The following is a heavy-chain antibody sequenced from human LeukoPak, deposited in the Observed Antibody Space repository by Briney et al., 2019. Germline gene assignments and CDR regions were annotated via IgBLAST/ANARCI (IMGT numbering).Heavy chain of an antibody. V-gene: IGHV4-34*01. D-gene: IGHD3-16*02. CDR1: GGSFSGYY. CDR2: INNSGGT. J-gene: IGHJ4*02. Sequence: PSETLSLACAVYGGSFSGYYWSWIRQPPGKGLEWIGEINNSGGTNYNPSLKSRVTISVDTSKNQFSLKLSSVTAADTAVYYCARLEAVMRDFDYVCGSHRYPDYWGQGTLVTVSS. CDR3: ARLEAVMRDFDYVCGSHRYPDY.